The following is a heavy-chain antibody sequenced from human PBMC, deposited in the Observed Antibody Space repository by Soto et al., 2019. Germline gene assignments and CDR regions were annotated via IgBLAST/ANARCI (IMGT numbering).Heavy chain of an antibody. CDR1: GYNFASNH. V-gene: IGHV1-46*01. CDR2: IHPTDGST. D-gene: IGHD6-13*01. CDR3: VRDSVGSWTFDY. Sequence: QVQLVQSGAEVKEPGASVKVSCKASGYNFASNHMHWVRQIPGQGLEWMVIIHPTDGSTSYAQRFRGRITLTRDAPTNTDYMELRGLTSEDTAVYYCVRDSVGSWTFDYWGQGTLLTVSS. J-gene: IGHJ4*02.